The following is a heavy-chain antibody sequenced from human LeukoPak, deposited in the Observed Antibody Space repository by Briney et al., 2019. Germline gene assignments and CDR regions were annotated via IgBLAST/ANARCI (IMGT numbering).Heavy chain of an antibody. CDR3: AELGITMIGGV. Sequence: GGTLRLSCAASGFTFSNYWMHWVRQAPGKGLVWVSRINSDGRSTNYADSVKGRFTISRDNAKNSLYLQMNSLRAEDTAVYYCAELGITMIGGVWGKGTTVTISS. V-gene: IGHV3-74*01. CDR1: GFTFSNYW. CDR2: INSDGRST. J-gene: IGHJ6*04. D-gene: IGHD3-10*02.